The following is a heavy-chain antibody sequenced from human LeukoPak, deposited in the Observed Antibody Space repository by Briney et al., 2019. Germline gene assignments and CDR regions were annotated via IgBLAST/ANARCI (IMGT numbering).Heavy chain of an antibody. Sequence: GGSLRLSCAASGFTFSDYYMSWIRQAPGKGLEWVSYISSSGSTIYYADSVKGRFTISRDNAKNSVYLQMNSLRAEDTALYYCARGSGSSWYFYFDYWGQGTLVTVSS. V-gene: IGHV3-11*01. CDR1: GFTFSDYY. CDR3: ARGSGSSWYFYFDY. CDR2: ISSSGSTI. D-gene: IGHD6-13*01. J-gene: IGHJ4*02.